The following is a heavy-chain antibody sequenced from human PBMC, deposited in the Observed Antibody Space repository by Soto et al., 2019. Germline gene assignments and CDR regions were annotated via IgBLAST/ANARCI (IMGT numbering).Heavy chain of an antibody. J-gene: IGHJ4*02. Sequence: QLQLQESGPGLVKPSETLSLTCTVSGGSISSSSYYWGWIRQPPGKGLEWIGSIYYSGSTYYNPSLKSRVTISVDTSKNQFSLKLSSVTAADTAVYYCASLYDILTGYYLYYFDYWGQGTLVTVSS. CDR3: ASLYDILTGYYLYYFDY. CDR1: GGSISSSSYY. D-gene: IGHD3-9*01. CDR2: IYYSGST. V-gene: IGHV4-39*01.